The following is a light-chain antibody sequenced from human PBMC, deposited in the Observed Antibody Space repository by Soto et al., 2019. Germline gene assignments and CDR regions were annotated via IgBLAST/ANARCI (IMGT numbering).Light chain of an antibody. J-gene: IGKJ1*01. CDR1: QNINNW. Sequence: DFQMTQSPSTLSASVGDRVTITCRASQNINNWVAWYQQKPWKAPKFLIYDASTLQRGVPSRFSGSGFGTAFSLNISSLQPDDFGSYYCQHTRTFGQGTKVEIK. CDR3: QHTRT. CDR2: DAS. V-gene: IGKV1-5*01.